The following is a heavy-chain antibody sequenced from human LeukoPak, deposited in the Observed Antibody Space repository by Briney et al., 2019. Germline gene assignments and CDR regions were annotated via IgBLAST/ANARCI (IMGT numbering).Heavy chain of an antibody. V-gene: IGHV1-18*01. J-gene: IGHJ4*02. CDR3: ARDEGVGERGAY. Sequence: ASVKVSCKDSGFTFTNYGISWVRQAPGQGLEWMGWISAYNGDTNYAQKLQDRVTMTTDTSTSTAYMELRSLRSDDTAMYYCARDEGVGERGAYWGQGTLVTVSS. D-gene: IGHD1-1*01. CDR1: GFTFTNYG. CDR2: ISAYNGDT.